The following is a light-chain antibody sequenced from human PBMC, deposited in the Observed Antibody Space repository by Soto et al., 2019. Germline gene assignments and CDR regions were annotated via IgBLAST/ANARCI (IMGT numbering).Light chain of an antibody. Sequence: TQMTQAPSSLSASSGDRVSMTARASQYIGDFLNWYQQTPGKAPKLLIFGASNLHIGVPSRFSGSGSGTEFTLTINNLQREDFATYYCQESFVALGTF. J-gene: IGKJ1*01. CDR1: QYIGDF. V-gene: IGKV1-39*01. CDR2: GAS. CDR3: QESFVALGT.